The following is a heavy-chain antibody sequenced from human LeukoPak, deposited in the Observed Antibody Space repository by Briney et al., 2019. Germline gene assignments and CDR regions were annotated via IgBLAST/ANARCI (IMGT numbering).Heavy chain of an antibody. D-gene: IGHD3-22*01. CDR1: GGSISSYY. V-gene: IGHV4-59*08. J-gene: IGHJ2*01. CDR3: ATHYYDSSGYYYSWYFDL. CDR2: IYRSGSS. Sequence: SETLSLTCTVSGGSISSYYWSWIRQPPGKGLEGIGYIYRSGSSNYNPSLKSRVTISADTSKNQFSLKLSSVTAADTAVYYCATHYYDSSGYYYSWYFDLWGRGTLVTVSS.